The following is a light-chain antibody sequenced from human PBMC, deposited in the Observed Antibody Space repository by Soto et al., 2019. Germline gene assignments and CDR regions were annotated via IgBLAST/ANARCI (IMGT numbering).Light chain of an antibody. V-gene: IGLV2-14*01. J-gene: IGLJ1*01. Sequence: QSVLAQPASVSGSPGQSITISCTGSGSDIATFNYVSWYQQYPGKAPKLLIYQVTSRASGVSHRFSGSKSGNTAALTISGLQPEDEDEYYCNSYSSTSFYVFGTGTKV. CDR3: NSYSSTSFYV. CDR2: QVT. CDR1: GSDIATFNY.